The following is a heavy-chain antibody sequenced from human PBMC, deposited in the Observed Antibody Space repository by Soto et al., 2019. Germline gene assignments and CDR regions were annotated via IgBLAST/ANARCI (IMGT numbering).Heavy chain of an antibody. CDR2: ISAYNGNT. CDR3: ARERVVVVPAAMTNWFDP. Sequence: ASVKVSCKASGYTFTSYGISWVRQAPGQGLEWMGWISAYNGNTSYAQKLQGRVTMTTDTSTSTAYMELRSLRSDDTAVYYCARERVVVVPAAMTNWFDPWGQGTLVTVSS. D-gene: IGHD2-2*01. CDR1: GYTFTSYG. J-gene: IGHJ5*02. V-gene: IGHV1-18*04.